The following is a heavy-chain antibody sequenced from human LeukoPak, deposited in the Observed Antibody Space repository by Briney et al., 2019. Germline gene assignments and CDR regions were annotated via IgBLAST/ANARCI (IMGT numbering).Heavy chain of an antibody. Sequence: SETLSLTCAVYGGSFSGYYWSWIRQPPGKGLEWIGEINRSGSTNYNPSLKSRVTISVDTSKNQFSLKLSSVTAADTAVYYCATGRTYGSGSYYSDYWGQGTLVTVSS. CDR3: ATGRTYGSGSYYSDY. CDR2: INRSGST. V-gene: IGHV4-34*01. J-gene: IGHJ4*02. CDR1: GGSFSGYY. D-gene: IGHD3-10*01.